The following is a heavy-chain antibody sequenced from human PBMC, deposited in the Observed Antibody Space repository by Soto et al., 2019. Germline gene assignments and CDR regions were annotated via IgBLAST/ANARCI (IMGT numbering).Heavy chain of an antibody. D-gene: IGHD2-15*01. CDR2: IYYSGST. CDR3: ARDRPTFYCSGGSCQEQSGGFDP. CDR1: GGSISSYY. J-gene: IGHJ5*02. Sequence: SETLSLTCTVSGGSISSYYWSWIRQPPGKGLEWIGYIYYSGSTNYNPSLKSRVTISVDTSKNQFSLKLSSVTAADTAVYYCARDRPTFYCSGGSCQEQSGGFDPWGQGTLVTVSS. V-gene: IGHV4-59*01.